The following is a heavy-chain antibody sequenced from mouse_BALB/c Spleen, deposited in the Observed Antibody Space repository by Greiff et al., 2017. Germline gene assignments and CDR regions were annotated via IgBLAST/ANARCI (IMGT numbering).Heavy chain of an antibody. D-gene: IGHD2-4*01. Sequence: EVQGVESGGGLVKPGGSLKLSCAASGFTFSSYAMSWVRQTPEKRLEWVASISSGGSTYYPDSVKGRFTISRDNARNILYLQMSSLRSEDTAMYYCARGEGSTMIYWGQGTLVTVSA. CDR2: ISSGGST. J-gene: IGHJ3*01. CDR1: GFTFSSYA. V-gene: IGHV5-6-5*01. CDR3: ARGEGSTMIY.